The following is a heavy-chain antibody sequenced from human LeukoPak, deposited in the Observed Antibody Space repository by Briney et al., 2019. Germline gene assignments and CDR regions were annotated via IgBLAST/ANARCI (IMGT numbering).Heavy chain of an antibody. V-gene: IGHV4-4*07. CDR3: ARGIADPYSFDS. D-gene: IGHD6-13*01. CDR2: IYSTGST. Sequence: SETLSLTCTVSGGSINFYYWSWIRQPAGKGLEWIGRIYSTGSTNYSPSLKNRVTMSVDKSKNQFSLNLSSVTAADTAVYYCARGIADPYSFDSWGQGTLVTVSS. CDR1: GGSINFYY. J-gene: IGHJ4*02.